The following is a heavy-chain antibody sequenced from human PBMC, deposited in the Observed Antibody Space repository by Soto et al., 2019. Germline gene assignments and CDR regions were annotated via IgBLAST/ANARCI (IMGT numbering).Heavy chain of an antibody. V-gene: IGHV3-30*18. CDR1: GFTFSSYG. CDR3: AKDLAVTIFGVVTIPLYYYYGMDV. CDR2: ISYDGSNK. Sequence: GGSLRLSCAASGFTFSSYGMHWVRQAPGKGLEWVAVISYDGSNKYYADSVKGRFTISRDNSKNTLYLQMNSLRAEDTAVYYCAKDLAVTIFGVVTIPLYYYYGMDVWGQGTTVTVSS. D-gene: IGHD3-3*01. J-gene: IGHJ6*02.